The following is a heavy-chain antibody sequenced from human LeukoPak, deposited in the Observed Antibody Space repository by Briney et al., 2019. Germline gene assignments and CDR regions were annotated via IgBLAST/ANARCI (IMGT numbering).Heavy chain of an antibody. CDR1: GFTFSSYP. V-gene: IGHV3-23*01. CDR2: ISGSGGST. J-gene: IGHJ4*02. CDR3: AKDAGSYYYDSSGKYYFDY. D-gene: IGHD3-22*01. Sequence: GGSLRLSCAASGFTFSSYPMSWVRQAPGKGLEWVSAISGSGGSTYYADSVKGRFTISRDNSKNTLYLQMNSLRAEDTAVYYCAKDAGSYYYDSSGKYYFDYWGQGTLVTVSS.